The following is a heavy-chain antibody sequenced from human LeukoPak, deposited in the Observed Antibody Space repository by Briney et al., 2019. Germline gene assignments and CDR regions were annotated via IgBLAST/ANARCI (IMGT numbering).Heavy chain of an antibody. Sequence: PSETLSLTCTVSGGPISSYYWSWIRQPPGKGLEWIGYIYYSGSTNYNPSLKSRFTISVDTSKNQFSLKLSSVTAADTAVYYCARAANYYYYGMDVWGQGTTVTVSS. V-gene: IGHV4-59*01. CDR2: IYYSGST. CDR3: ARAANYYYYGMDV. CDR1: GGPISSYY. J-gene: IGHJ6*02.